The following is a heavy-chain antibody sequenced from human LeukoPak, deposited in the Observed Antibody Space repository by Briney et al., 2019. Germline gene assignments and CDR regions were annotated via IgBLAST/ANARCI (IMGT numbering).Heavy chain of an antibody. J-gene: IGHJ6*03. CDR2: INHSVST. V-gene: IGHV4-34*01. CDR1: GGSFSGYY. Sequence: SETLSLTCAVYGGSFSGYYWSWIRQPPGKGLEWIGEINHSVSTNYNPSLKSRVTISVDTSKNQFSLKLRSVTAADTAVYYCARGSYYYDSSGYYSRIYYYYMDVWGKGTTVTVSS. D-gene: IGHD3-22*01. CDR3: ARGSYYYDSSGYYSRIYYYYMDV.